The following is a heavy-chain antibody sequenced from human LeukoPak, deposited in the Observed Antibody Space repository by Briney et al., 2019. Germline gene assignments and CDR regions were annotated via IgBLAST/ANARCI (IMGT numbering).Heavy chain of an antibody. CDR1: GFTFSSYA. Sequence: GGSLRVSCAASGFTFSSYAMSWVRQAPGNGLEWVSAISGSGGSTYYADSVKGRFTISRDNSKNTLYLQMNSLRAEDTAVYYCAKDQRYSSSWYTFYYYGMDVWGQGTTVTVSS. D-gene: IGHD6-13*01. V-gene: IGHV3-23*01. CDR3: AKDQRYSSSWYTFYYYGMDV. J-gene: IGHJ6*02. CDR2: ISGSGGST.